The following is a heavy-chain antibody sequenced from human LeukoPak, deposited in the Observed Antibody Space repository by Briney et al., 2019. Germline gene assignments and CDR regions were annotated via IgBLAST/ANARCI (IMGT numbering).Heavy chain of an antibody. J-gene: IGHJ3*02. CDR3: ARPVRHGYNSYAFDI. Sequence: SETLSLTCAVYGGSFSGYYWGWIRQPPGKGLEWIGEINHSGSTNYNPSLKSRVTISVDTSKNQFSLKLSSVTAADTAVYYCARPVRHGYNSYAFDIWGQGTLVTVSS. CDR2: INHSGST. CDR1: GGSFSGYY. V-gene: IGHV4-34*01. D-gene: IGHD5-12*01.